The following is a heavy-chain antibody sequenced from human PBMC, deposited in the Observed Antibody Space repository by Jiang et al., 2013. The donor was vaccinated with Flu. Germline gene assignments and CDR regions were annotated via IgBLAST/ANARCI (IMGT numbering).Heavy chain of an antibody. CDR2: ISYDGSNK. D-gene: IGHD1-1*01. V-gene: IGHV3-30*01. CDR3: ARVGRTGTTIWYFDY. J-gene: IGHJ4*02. Sequence: ISYDGSNKYYADSVKGRFTISRDNSKNTLYLQMNSLRAEDTAVYYCARVGRTGTTIWYFDYWGQGTLVTVSS.